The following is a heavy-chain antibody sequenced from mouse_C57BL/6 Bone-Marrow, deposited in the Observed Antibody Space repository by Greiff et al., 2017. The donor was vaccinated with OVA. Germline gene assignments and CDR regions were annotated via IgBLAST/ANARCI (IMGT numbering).Heavy chain of an antibody. CDR2: INYDGSST. V-gene: IGHV5-16*01. Sequence: EVQRVESEGGLVQPGSSMKLSCTASGFTFSDYYMAWVRQVPEKGLEWVANINYDGSSTYYLDSLKSRFIISRDNAKNILYLQMSSLKSEDTATYYCAREKTTDYFDYWGQGTTLTVSS. CDR1: GFTFSDYY. CDR3: AREKTTDYFDY. D-gene: IGHD1-1*01. J-gene: IGHJ2*01.